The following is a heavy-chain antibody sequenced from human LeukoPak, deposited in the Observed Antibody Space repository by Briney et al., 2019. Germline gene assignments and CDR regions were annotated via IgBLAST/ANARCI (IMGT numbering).Heavy chain of an antibody. V-gene: IGHV1-2*02. D-gene: IGHD2-8*01. J-gene: IGHJ3*02. CDR3: ARESLSAFDI. CDR2: INPNSGGT. CDR1: GYTFTGYY. Sequence: ASVKVSCKASGYTFTGYYMHWVRQAPGQGLEWMGWINPNSGGTNYAQKFQGRVTMTTDTSTSTVYMELSSLRSEDTAVNYCARESLSAFDIWGQGTMATVSS.